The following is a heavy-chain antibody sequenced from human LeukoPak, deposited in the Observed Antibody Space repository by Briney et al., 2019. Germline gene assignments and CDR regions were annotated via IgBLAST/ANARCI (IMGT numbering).Heavy chain of an antibody. CDR3: ARHGGDGYNYDLDY. D-gene: IGHD5-24*01. CDR1: GGTFSSYA. V-gene: IGHV1-69*06. CDR2: IIPIFGTA. Sequence: SVKVSCKASGGTFSSYAISWVRQAPGQGLEWMGGIIPIFGTANYAQKFQGRVTITADKSTSTAYMELSSLRSEDTAVYYCARHGGDGYNYDLDYWGQGTLVTVSS. J-gene: IGHJ4*02.